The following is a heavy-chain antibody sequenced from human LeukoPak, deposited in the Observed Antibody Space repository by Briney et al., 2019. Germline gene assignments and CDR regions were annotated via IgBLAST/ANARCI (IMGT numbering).Heavy chain of an antibody. V-gene: IGHV1-46*04. D-gene: IGHD3-22*01. CDR3: ARGPRYDSNGSPLGY. CDR1: RYTFTSYY. J-gene: IGHJ4*02. CDR2: INPSGGST. Sequence: GASVKVSCKSSRYTFTSYYMHWVRQAPGQGLEWMGIINPSGGSTSYAQRLQGRATMTRDTSTSTVHMELSSLRSEDTAVYYCARGPRYDSNGSPLGYWGQGTLVSVSS.